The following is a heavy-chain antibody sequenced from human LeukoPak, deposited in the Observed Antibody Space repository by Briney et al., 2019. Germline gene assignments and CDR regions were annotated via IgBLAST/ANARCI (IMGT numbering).Heavy chain of an antibody. Sequence: SETLSLTCTVSSGSVSDGYYYWNWIRQPPGKGLEWIGYILHSGTINNNPSLKSRVIISVDTSKNQFSLKLTSVTAADTAVYYCARAPQPTSYGDYGKRYFDLWGRGSLVTVSS. CDR2: ILHSGTI. V-gene: IGHV4-61*01. D-gene: IGHD4-17*01. CDR1: SGSVSDGYYY. J-gene: IGHJ2*01. CDR3: ARAPQPTSYGDYGKRYFDL.